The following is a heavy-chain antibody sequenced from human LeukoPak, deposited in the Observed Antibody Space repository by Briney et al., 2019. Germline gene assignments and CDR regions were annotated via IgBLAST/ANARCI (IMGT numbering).Heavy chain of an antibody. CDR2: INHSGST. V-gene: IGHV4-34*01. D-gene: IGHD2-15*01. Sequence: SETLSLTCAVYGGSFSGYYWSWIRQPPGKGLEWIGEINHSGSTNYNPSLKSRVTISVDTSKNQFSLKLSSVTAADTAVYYCARRECSGGSCYYFDYWGQGTLVTVSS. CDR3: ARRECSGGSCYYFDY. CDR1: GGSFSGYY. J-gene: IGHJ4*02.